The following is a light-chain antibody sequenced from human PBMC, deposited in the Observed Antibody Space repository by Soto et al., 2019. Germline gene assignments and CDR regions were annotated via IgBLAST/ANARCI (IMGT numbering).Light chain of an antibody. Sequence: IVLTQSLGTLSLSPGERATLSCRASQSLSSNYLAWYQQKPGQAPRLLIYGAYSRATGIPDRFSGSGSGTEFTFTISRLEPEDFAVYYCHQYGISPFGGGTKVDI. V-gene: IGKV3-20*01. CDR1: QSLSSNY. CDR2: GAY. CDR3: HQYGISP. J-gene: IGKJ4*01.